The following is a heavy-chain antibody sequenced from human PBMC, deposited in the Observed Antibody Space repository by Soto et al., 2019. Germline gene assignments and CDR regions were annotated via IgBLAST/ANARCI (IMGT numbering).Heavy chain of an antibody. CDR3: ARDRMGIAASPHWFDP. CDR2: INHSGST. Sequence: SETLSLTCAVYGGSFSGYYWSWIHQPPGKGLEWIGEINHSGSTNYNPSLKSRVTISVDTSKNQFSLKLSSVTAADTAVYYCARDRMGIAASPHWFDPWGQGTLVTVSS. CDR1: GGSFSGYY. V-gene: IGHV4-34*01. J-gene: IGHJ5*02. D-gene: IGHD6-6*01.